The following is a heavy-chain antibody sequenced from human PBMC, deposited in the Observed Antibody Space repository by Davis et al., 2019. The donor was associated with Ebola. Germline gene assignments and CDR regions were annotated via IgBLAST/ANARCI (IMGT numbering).Heavy chain of an antibody. CDR3: ARGDKYSSGWSLGYYGMDV. CDR2: ISGSGDVI. V-gene: IGHV3-48*04. D-gene: IGHD6-19*01. CDR1: GFTFNMYA. J-gene: IGHJ6*02. Sequence: GESLKISCVASGFTFNMYAMNWVRQAPGKGLEWVSYISGSGDVIYYADSVKGRFTISRDNAENSLYLQMNSLRAEDTAVYYCARGDKYSSGWSLGYYGMDVWGQGTTVTVSS.